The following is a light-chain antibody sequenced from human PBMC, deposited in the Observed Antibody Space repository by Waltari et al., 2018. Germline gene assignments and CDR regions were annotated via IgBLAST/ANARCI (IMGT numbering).Light chain of an antibody. Sequence: QSALTQPASVSGSPGQSITISCTGTSSDVGSYNLVSWYQHHPGKAPKPISSEVTNRPAGCSNHFAGSKSGNTASRTFSGLQAEDETDYYCCSFVGSRTSLYVFGTGTKVSVL. CDR2: EVT. CDR3: CSFVGSRTSLYV. J-gene: IGLJ1*01. V-gene: IGLV2-23*02. CDR1: SSDVGSYNL.